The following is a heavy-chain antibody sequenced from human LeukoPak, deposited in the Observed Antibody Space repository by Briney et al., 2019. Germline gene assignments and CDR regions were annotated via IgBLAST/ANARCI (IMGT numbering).Heavy chain of an antibody. CDR3: ARDSPSGGYGDAFDI. CDR2: ISSSSSYI. J-gene: IGHJ3*02. D-gene: IGHD1-26*01. CDR1: GFTFSSYS. Sequence: PGGSLRLSCAASGFTFSSYSMNWVRQAPGKGLEWVSSISSSSSYIYYADSVKGRFTISRDNAKNSLYLQMNSLRAEDTAVYYCARDSPSGGYGDAFDIWGQGTMVTVSS. V-gene: IGHV3-21*01.